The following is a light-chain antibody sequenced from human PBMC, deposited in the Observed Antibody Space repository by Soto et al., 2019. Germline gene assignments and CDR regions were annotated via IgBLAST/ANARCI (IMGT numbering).Light chain of an antibody. V-gene: IGKV1-39*01. CDR2: TSS. CDR3: QQSFSSPLT. Sequence: GDIVPSPSRASKSMSSYLNWYQPKPGKAPKLLIYTSSNLQSGVPSRFSCSGSGTDFTLTISSLQPEDFATYYCQQSFSSPLTFGGGTKVDI. CDR1: KSMSSY. J-gene: IGKJ4*01.